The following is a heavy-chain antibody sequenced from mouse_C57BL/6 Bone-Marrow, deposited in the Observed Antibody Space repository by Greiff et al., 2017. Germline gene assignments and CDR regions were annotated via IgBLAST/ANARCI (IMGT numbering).Heavy chain of an antibody. CDR2: ISDGGSYT. CDR3: ARDGGYVPWFAY. J-gene: IGHJ3*01. Sequence: EVQRVESGGGLVKPGGSLKLSCAASGFTFSSYAMSWVRQTPEKRLEWVATISDGGSYTYYPDNVKGRFTISRDNAKNNLYLQMSHLKSEDTAMYYCARDGGYVPWFAYWGQGTLVTVSA. V-gene: IGHV5-4*01. D-gene: IGHD2-14*01. CDR1: GFTFSSYA.